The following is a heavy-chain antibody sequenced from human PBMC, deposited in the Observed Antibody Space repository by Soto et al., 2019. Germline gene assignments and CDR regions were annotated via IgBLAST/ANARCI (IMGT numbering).Heavy chain of an antibody. CDR3: ATSHYDIWTGYYYYYFDY. CDR1: RCTLTELS. CDR2: FDPEDGET. V-gene: IGHV1-24*01. Sequence: SVKVSFKVSRCTLTELSLHSLRHTPKKELEWMGCFDPEDGETIYAQKFQGRFTMTEDTSTDKAYMELSSLISEDTDVYYCATSHYDIWTGYYYYYFDYWGQGTLVTVSS. D-gene: IGHD3-9*01. J-gene: IGHJ4*02.